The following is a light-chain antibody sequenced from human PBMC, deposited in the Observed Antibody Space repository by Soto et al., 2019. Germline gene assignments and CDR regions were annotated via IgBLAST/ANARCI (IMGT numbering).Light chain of an antibody. J-gene: IGKJ1*01. CDR2: GAA. CDR1: QTIRYNY. CDR3: QQYNNWPMT. Sequence: EIVLTQSPGTLSLSPGERATLSCRASQTIRYNYLSWYQQKPGQAPRLLIYGAATRDTGIPARFSGSGSGTDFTLTITSLQSEDFAVYYCQQYNNWPMTFGQGTKVDIK. V-gene: IGKV3-15*01.